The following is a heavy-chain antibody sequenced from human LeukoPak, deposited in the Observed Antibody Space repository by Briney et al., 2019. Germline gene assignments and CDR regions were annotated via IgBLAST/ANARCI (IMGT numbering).Heavy chain of an antibody. CDR3: ARDPAQLRGYSYGASFFDY. CDR1: GFTFSSYW. D-gene: IGHD5-18*01. J-gene: IGHJ4*02. CDR2: IKQDGSEK. V-gene: IGHV3-7*03. Sequence: GGSLRLSCAASGFTFSSYWMSWVRQAPGKGLEWVANIKQDGSEKCYVDSVKGRFTISRDNAKNSLYLQMNSLRAEDTAVYYCARDPAQLRGYSYGASFFDYWGQGTLVTVSS.